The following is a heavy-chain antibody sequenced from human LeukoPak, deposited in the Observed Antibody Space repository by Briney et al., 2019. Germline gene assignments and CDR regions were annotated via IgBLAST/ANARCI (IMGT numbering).Heavy chain of an antibody. J-gene: IGHJ3*02. CDR3: AREARGMTTNAHDAFDI. D-gene: IGHD4-4*01. Sequence: SETLSLTCTVSGGSISSSSYYWGWIRQFPGKGLEWIGYIYHSGSTYYNPSLKSRLFISVDTSKNQFSLKLTSLTAADTAVYYCAREARGMTTNAHDAFDIWGQGTMVTVSS. CDR2: IYHSGST. CDR1: GGSISSSSYY. V-gene: IGHV4-31*03.